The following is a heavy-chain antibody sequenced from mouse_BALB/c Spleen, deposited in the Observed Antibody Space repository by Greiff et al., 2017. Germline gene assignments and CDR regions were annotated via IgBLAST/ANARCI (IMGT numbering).Heavy chain of an antibody. CDR3: ARTGPYGSSYGDY. Sequence: QVQLKQSTAELARPGASVKMSCKASGYTFTSYTMHWVKQRPGQGLEWIGYINPSSGYTEYNQKFKDKTTLTADKSSSTAYMQLSSLTSEDSAVYYCARTGPYGSSYGDYWGQGTTLTVSS. CDR2: INPSSGYT. V-gene: IGHV1-4*02. J-gene: IGHJ2*01. CDR1: GYTFTSYT. D-gene: IGHD1-1*01.